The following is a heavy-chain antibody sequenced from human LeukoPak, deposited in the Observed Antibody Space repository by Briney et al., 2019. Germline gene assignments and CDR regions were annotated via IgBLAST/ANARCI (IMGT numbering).Heavy chain of an antibody. Sequence: GGSLRLSCAASGFTFSSYGMHWVRQAPGKGLEWVAVISYDGSNKYYADSVKGRFTISRDNSKNTLYLQMNSLRAEDTAVYYCAKDPAALVSSGWYYFDYWGQGTLVTVSS. CDR3: AKDPAALVSSGWYYFDY. V-gene: IGHV3-30*18. J-gene: IGHJ4*02. D-gene: IGHD6-19*01. CDR1: GFTFSSYG. CDR2: ISYDGSNK.